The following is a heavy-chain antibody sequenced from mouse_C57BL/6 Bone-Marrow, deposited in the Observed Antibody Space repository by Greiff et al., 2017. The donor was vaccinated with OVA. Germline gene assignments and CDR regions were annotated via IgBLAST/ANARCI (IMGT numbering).Heavy chain of an antibody. J-gene: IGHJ2*01. Sequence: VQLKQSVAELVRPGASVKLSCTASGFNIKNTYMHWVKQRPEQGLEWIGRIDPANGNTKYAPKFQGKATITADTSSNTAYLQLSSLTSEDPAISYCARVTTGRVYFDYWGQGTTLTVSA. CDR3: ARVTTGRVYFDY. V-gene: IGHV14-3*01. D-gene: IGHD1-1*01. CDR1: GFNIKNTY. CDR2: IDPANGNT.